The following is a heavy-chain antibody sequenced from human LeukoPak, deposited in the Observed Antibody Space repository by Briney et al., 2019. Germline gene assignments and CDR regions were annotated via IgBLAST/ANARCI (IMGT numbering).Heavy chain of an antibody. D-gene: IGHD1-14*01. CDR3: ARHSTRPNWYTPVDY. CDR2: IYTGDSRD. Sequence: GESLNISCTTSGYAFTNYWIGWVRQVPGKGLEWMGIIYTGDSRDSGVRYSPSFQGQITISADASISTAYLQWTSLKASDTAIHYCARHSTRPNWYTPVDYWGQGTLVTVSS. CDR1: GYAFTNYW. V-gene: IGHV5-51*01. J-gene: IGHJ4*02.